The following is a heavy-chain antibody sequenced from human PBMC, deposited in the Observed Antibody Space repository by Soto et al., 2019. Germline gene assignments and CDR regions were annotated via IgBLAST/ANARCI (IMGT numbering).Heavy chain of an antibody. Sequence: SETLSLTCAVYGGSFSGYYWSWIRQPPGKGLEWIGEINHSGSTNYNPSLESRVTISVDTSKNQFSLKLSSVTAADTAVYYCARGGNLGNRYYYGSGSRSANYYYCHMDVWGQGTTVTVSS. V-gene: IGHV4-34*01. J-gene: IGHJ6*03. CDR1: GGSFSGYY. CDR2: INHSGST. D-gene: IGHD3-10*01. CDR3: ARGGNLGNRYYYGSGSRSANYYYCHMDV.